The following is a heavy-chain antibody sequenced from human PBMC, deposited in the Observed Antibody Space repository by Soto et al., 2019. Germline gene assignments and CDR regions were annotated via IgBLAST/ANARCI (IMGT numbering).Heavy chain of an antibody. Sequence: GGSLRLSCAASGFTFSSYGMHWVRQAPGKGLEWVAVISYDGSNKYYADSVKGRFTISRDNSKNTLYLQMNSLRAEDTAVYYCAKGSVGATMKTGHGYFDYWGQGTLVTVSS. J-gene: IGHJ4*02. CDR1: GFTFSSYG. CDR2: ISYDGSNK. CDR3: AKGSVGATMKTGHGYFDY. D-gene: IGHD1-26*01. V-gene: IGHV3-30*18.